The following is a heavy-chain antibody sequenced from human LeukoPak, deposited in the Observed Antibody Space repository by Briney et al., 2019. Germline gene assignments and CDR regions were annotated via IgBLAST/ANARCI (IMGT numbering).Heavy chain of an antibody. V-gene: IGHV3-23*01. CDR3: ARVTDRRYSTMDV. CDR2: ISGSGGST. J-gene: IGHJ6*03. CDR1: GFTFSSYA. Sequence: GGSLRLSCAASGFTFSSYAMSWVRQAPGKGLEWVSAISGSGGSTYYADSVKGRFTISRDNSKNTLFLQMNSLRAEDTAVYYCARVTDRRYSTMDVWGKGTTVTVSS. D-gene: IGHD2-8*01.